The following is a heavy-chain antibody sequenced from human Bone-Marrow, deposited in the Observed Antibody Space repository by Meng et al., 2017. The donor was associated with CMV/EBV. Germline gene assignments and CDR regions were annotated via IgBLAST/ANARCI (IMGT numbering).Heavy chain of an antibody. CDR2: ISYDGSNK. D-gene: IGHD3-3*01. V-gene: IGHV3-30-3*01. CDR1: GFTFSSYA. CDR3: ARPLTNYDFWSGYYTGGGMDV. J-gene: IGHJ6*02. Sequence: GESLKISCAASGFTFSSYALHWVRQAPGKGLEWVAVISYDGSNKYYADSVKGRFTISRDNSKNTLFLQMNSLRAEDTAVCYCARPLTNYDFWSGYYTGGGMDVWGQGTTVTVSS.